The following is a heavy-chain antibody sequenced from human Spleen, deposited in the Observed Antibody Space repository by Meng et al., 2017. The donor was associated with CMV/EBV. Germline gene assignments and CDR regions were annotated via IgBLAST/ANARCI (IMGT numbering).Heavy chain of an antibody. CDR3: ARESGSGQYYFDY. Sequence: GGSLRLSCAASGFTFSSYSMNWVRQAPGKGLEWVSSISSTSSYIYYADSVKGRFTISRDNAKNSLYLQMNSLRAEDTAVYYCARESGSGQYYFDYWGQGTLVTVSS. J-gene: IGHJ4*02. CDR1: GFTFSSYS. D-gene: IGHD6-19*01. V-gene: IGHV3-21*01. CDR2: ISSTSSYI.